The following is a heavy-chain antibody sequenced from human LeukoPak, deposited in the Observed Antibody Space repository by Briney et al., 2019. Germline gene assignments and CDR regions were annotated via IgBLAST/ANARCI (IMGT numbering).Heavy chain of an antibody. CDR1: TDSTNTYY. J-gene: IGHJ1*01. CDR2: IYHSGTT. D-gene: IGHD2-15*01. Sequence: SETLSLTCSVSTDSTNTYYCSWIRQSPGKGLEWIGHIYHSGTTDYNPSFKSRVSISIDMSKKQFSLKLTSVTVADTAMYYCVRLRWELLAPSFEHWG. CDR3: VRLRWELLAPSFEH. V-gene: IGHV4-59*01.